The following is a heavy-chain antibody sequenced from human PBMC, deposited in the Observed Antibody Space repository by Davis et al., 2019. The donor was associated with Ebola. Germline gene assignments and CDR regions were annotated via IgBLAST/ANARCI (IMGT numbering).Heavy chain of an antibody. J-gene: IGHJ4*02. CDR2: IGPSSVNI. Sequence: PGGSLRLSCAASGFAFSDYYMNWVRQAPGKGLEWVSYIGPSSVNIFYADSVKGRFTISRDDAKNSLFLQMNSLRDEDTAVYYCAREGSSEWYHWKDYWGQGTLVTVSS. D-gene: IGHD1-1*01. CDR3: AREGSSEWYHWKDY. CDR1: GFAFSDYY. V-gene: IGHV3-69-1*02.